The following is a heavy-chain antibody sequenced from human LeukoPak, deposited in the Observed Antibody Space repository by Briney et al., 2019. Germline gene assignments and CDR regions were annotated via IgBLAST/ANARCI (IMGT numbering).Heavy chain of an antibody. CDR2: ISTSGGYI. CDR1: GFTFSGYS. D-gene: IGHD2-15*01. CDR3: ARRRGSPDAFDI. Sequence: GGSLRLSCTASGFTFSGYSMNWVRQAPGKGLEWVSSISTSGGYIYYADSVKGRFTISRDNAKNSLYLQMNSLRAEDTAVYYCARRRGSPDAFDIWGQGTMVTVSS. V-gene: IGHV3-21*01. J-gene: IGHJ3*02.